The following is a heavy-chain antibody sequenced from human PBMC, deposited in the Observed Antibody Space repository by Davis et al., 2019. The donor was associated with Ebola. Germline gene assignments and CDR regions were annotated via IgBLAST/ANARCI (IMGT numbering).Heavy chain of an antibody. J-gene: IGHJ3*02. Sequence: SETLSLTCTVSGGSISSSSYYWGWIRQPPGQGLEWIWSIYSSGSTYYNPSLQSRVTISVDTSKNPFSLKLSSVTAADTAVYYCARGGYYDSSCYSHAAFDIWGQGTMVTVSS. CDR3: ARGGYYDSSCYSHAAFDI. D-gene: IGHD3-22*01. V-gene: IGHV4-39*01. CDR2: IYSSGST. CDR1: GGSISSSSYY.